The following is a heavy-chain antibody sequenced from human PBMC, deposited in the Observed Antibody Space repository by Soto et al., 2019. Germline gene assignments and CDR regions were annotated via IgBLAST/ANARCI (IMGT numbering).Heavy chain of an antibody. CDR2: ISSSGSTI. CDR1: GFTFSSYE. V-gene: IGHV3-48*03. Sequence: GGSLRLSCAASGFTFSSYEMNWVRQAPGKGLEWVSYISSSGSTIYYADSVKGRFTISRDNAKNSLYLQMNSLRAEDTAVYYCAVAETSGGCRYFDYWGQETLVTVYS. J-gene: IGHJ4*02. CDR3: AVAETSGGCRYFDY. D-gene: IGHD1-7*01.